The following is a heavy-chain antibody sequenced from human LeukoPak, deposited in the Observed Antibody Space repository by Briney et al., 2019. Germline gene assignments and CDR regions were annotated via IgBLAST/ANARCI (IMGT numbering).Heavy chain of an antibody. CDR2: INHSGST. J-gene: IGHJ4*02. Sequence: PSETLSLTCAVYGGSFSGYYWSWIRQPPGKGLEWIGEINHSGSTNYNPSLKSRVTISVDTSKNQFSLKLSSVTAADTAVYYCASPPRGARFGNWGQGTLVTVSS. D-gene: IGHD3-3*01. CDR1: GGSFSGYY. CDR3: ASPPRGARFGN. V-gene: IGHV4-34*01.